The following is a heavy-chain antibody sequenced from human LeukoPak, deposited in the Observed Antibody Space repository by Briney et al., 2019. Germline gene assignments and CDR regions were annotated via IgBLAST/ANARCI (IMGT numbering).Heavy chain of an antibody. V-gene: IGHV3-74*01. Sequence: SGGPLTLSCAASGFTFSRYWMHWVRQTPRKALVRVSRINPDGRSTTYADPVKGRFTVSRDNAKNTLYPQVNSLRAEDTAVYYCTRDHGVGATDIDYWGQGTLVTVSS. CDR1: GFTFSRYW. D-gene: IGHD1-26*01. CDR2: INPDGRST. CDR3: TRDHGVGATDIDY. J-gene: IGHJ4*02.